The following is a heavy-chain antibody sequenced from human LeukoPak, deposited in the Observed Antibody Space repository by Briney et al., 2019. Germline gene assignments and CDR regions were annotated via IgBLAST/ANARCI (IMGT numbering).Heavy chain of an antibody. D-gene: IGHD3-10*01. V-gene: IGHV1-18*01. CDR2: ISAYNGNT. J-gene: IGHJ4*02. CDR1: DYTFTSYG. CDR3: ARVTAQELIWFGELSGYFDY. Sequence: ASVKVSCKASDYTFTSYGISWVRQAPGQGLEWMGWISAYNGNTNYAQKLQGRVTMTTGTSTSTAYMELRSPRSDDTAVYYCARVTAQELIWFGELSGYFDYWGQGTLVTVSS.